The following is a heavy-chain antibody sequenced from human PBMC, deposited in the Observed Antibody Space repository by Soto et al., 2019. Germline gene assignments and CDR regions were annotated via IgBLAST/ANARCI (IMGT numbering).Heavy chain of an antibody. Sequence: PSETLSLTCTVPGGSISSSSYYWGWIRQPPGKGLEWIGSIYYSGSTYYNPSLKSRVNISVDTSKNQFSLKLSSVNAADTAVYYCARTYSGSHGAFDIWGQGTMVTVSS. CDR2: IYYSGST. J-gene: IGHJ3*02. D-gene: IGHD1-26*01. V-gene: IGHV4-39*01. CDR1: GGSISSSSYY. CDR3: ARTYSGSHGAFDI.